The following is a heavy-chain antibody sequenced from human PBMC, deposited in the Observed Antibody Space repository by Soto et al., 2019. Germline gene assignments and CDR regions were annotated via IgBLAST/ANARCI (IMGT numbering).Heavy chain of an antibody. CDR2: IYHSGST. D-gene: IGHD5-12*01. CDR3: AAGGGLPRYY. V-gene: IGHV4-59*04. Sequence: ETLSLTCTVSGGSISSYYWSWIRQPPGKGLEWIGYIYHSGSTYYNPSLKSRVTISVDRSKNQFSLKLSSVTAADTAVYYCAAGGGLPRYYWGQGTLVTVSS. J-gene: IGHJ4*02. CDR1: GGSISSYY.